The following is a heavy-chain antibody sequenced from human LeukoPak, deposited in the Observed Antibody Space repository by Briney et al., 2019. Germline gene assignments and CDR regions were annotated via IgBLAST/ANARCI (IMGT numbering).Heavy chain of an antibody. D-gene: IGHD1-26*01. CDR3: ARVIVGATGGDAFDI. V-gene: IGHV4-59*01. CDR2: IYYSGST. Sequence: SETLSLTCTVSGGSISSYYWSWIRQPPGKGLEWIGYIYYSGSTNYNPSLKSRVTISVDTSKNQFSLKLSSATAADTAVYYCARVIVGATGGDAFDIWGQGTMVTVSS. CDR1: GGSISSYY. J-gene: IGHJ3*02.